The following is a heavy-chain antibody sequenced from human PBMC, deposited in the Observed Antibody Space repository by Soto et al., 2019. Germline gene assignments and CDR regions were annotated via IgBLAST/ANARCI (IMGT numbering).Heavy chain of an antibody. Sequence: APVKVSCKASGYTFTSYAMHWVRQAPGQRLEWMGWINAGNGNTKYSQKFQGRVTITRDTSASTAYMELSSLRSEDTAVYYCARGRWDYDFWSGYLEIDYWGQGTLVTVSS. J-gene: IGHJ4*02. CDR1: GYTFTSYA. D-gene: IGHD3-3*01. CDR2: INAGNGNT. CDR3: ARGRWDYDFWSGYLEIDY. V-gene: IGHV1-3*01.